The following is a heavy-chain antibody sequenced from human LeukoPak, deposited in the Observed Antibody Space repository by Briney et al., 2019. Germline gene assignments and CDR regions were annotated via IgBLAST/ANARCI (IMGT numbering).Heavy chain of an antibody. CDR3: ARHDSYSSGWYGIDP. J-gene: IGHJ5*02. CDR1: GGSISSSSYY. D-gene: IGHD6-13*01. V-gene: IGHV4-39*07. Sequence: PSETLSLTCTVSGGSISSSSYYWGWIRQPPGKGLEWIGTIYYSGSTYYNPSLKSRVTISVDTSKNQFSLKLNSVTAADTAMYYCARHDSYSSGWYGIDPWGQGTLVTVSS. CDR2: IYYSGST.